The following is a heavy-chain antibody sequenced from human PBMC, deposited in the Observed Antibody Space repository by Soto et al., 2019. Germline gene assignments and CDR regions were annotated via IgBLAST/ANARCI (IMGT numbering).Heavy chain of an antibody. V-gene: IGHV4-38-2*02. CDR1: NLSISSGYY. CDR3: ARGSHIVVATDAFDI. D-gene: IGHD2-21*02. J-gene: IGHJ3*02. CDR2: IYHSGIT. Sequence: SETLSLTCSVSNLSISSGYYWGWIRQPPGKGLEWIANIYHSGITYYNSSLKSRITISVDTSKNQFSLKMNSVTAEDTAVYYCARGSHIVVATDAFDIWGQGTMVTVSS.